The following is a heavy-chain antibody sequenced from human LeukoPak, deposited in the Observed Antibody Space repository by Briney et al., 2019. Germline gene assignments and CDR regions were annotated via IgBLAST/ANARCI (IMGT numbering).Heavy chain of an antibody. CDR3: ARGDFYYGSSGYYSEYFQH. Sequence: SETLSLTCAVSGGSISSGGYSWSWIRQPPGKGLEWIGYIYHSGSTYYNPSLKSRVTISVDRSKNQFSLKLSSVTAADTAVYYCARGDFYYGSSGYYSEYFQHWGQGTLVTVSS. CDR1: GGSISSGGYS. CDR2: IYHSGST. V-gene: IGHV4-30-2*01. D-gene: IGHD3-22*01. J-gene: IGHJ1*01.